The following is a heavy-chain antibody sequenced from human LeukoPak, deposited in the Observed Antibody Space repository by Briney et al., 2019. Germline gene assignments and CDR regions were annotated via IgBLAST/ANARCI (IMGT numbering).Heavy chain of an antibody. J-gene: IGHJ4*02. Sequence: SETLSLTCTVSGGSISSYYWSWIRQPAGKGLEWIGRIYTSGSTNYNPSLKSRVTISVDKSKNQFSLKLSSVTAADTAVYYCARDGGMGIATTGVDYWGQGTLVTVSS. CDR1: GGSISSYY. CDR2: IYTSGST. V-gene: IGHV4-4*07. CDR3: ARDGGMGIATTGVDY. D-gene: IGHD6-13*01.